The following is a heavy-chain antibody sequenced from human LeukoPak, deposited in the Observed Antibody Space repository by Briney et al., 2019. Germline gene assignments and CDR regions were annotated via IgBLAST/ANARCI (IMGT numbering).Heavy chain of an antibody. CDR1: GFTVSRNY. V-gene: IGHV3-21*05. CDR2: INDVSSDI. Sequence: GGSLRLSCAASGFTVSRNYMTWVRQAPGKGLEWVSYINDVSSDIHYAGSVRGRFTISRDDARKTLYLQLSSLRVEDTAVYYCARDTFQPGLIDSWGQGTLVTVSS. D-gene: IGHD2-2*01. CDR3: ARDTFQPGLIDS. J-gene: IGHJ4*02.